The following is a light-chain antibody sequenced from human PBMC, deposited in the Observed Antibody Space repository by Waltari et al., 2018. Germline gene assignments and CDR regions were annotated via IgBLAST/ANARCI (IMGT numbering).Light chain of an antibody. V-gene: IGKV1-33*01. CDR3: QQYDNLPYT. Sequence: DIQMTQSPSSLSASVGDRVTITCQASQDIKNYLNWYQQKPGKAPKVLIYDASYLELGVPSRFSGGGSGTDFTFTISSLQPEDIATYYCQQYDNLPYTFGQGTKLEIK. CDR2: DAS. CDR1: QDIKNY. J-gene: IGKJ2*01.